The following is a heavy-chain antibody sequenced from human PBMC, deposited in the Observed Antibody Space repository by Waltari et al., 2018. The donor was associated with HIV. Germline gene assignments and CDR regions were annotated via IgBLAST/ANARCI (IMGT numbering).Heavy chain of an antibody. CDR1: GFTFSSYS. CDR3: ARDPGYYGSGSYPDY. D-gene: IGHD3-10*01. J-gene: IGHJ4*02. Sequence: EVQLVESGGGLVKPGGSLRLSCAASGFTFSSYSMNWVRQAPGKGLEWVSSIRSSSSYIYYADSVKGRFTISRDNAKNSLYMQMNSLRAEDTAVYYCARDPGYYGSGSYPDYWGQGTLVTVSS. V-gene: IGHV3-21*01. CDR2: IRSSSSYI.